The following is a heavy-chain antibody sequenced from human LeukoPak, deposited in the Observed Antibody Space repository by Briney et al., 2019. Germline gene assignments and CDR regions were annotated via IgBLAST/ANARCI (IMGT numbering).Heavy chain of an antibody. CDR3: ARGVVATLDVFDI. CDR1: GGSISSSSYY. V-gene: IGHV4-39*07. J-gene: IGHJ3*02. Sequence: SETLSLTCTVSGGSISSSSYYWGWIRQPPGKGLEWIGSLYYSGGTYYNPSLKSRVTISVDTSKNQFSLKLSSVTAADTAVYYCARGVVATLDVFDIWGQGTMVTVSS. D-gene: IGHD2-15*01. CDR2: LYYSGGT.